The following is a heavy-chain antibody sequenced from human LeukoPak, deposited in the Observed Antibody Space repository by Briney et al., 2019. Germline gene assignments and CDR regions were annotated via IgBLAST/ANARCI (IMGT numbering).Heavy chain of an antibody. CDR3: ARDKYYYDSSGYYGSGNDAFDI. CDR1: GFTFSSYA. D-gene: IGHD3-22*01. J-gene: IGHJ3*02. V-gene: IGHV3-30*04. CDR2: ISYDGSNK. Sequence: GGSLRLSCAASGFTFSSYAMHWVRQAPGKGLEWVAVISYDGSNKYYADSVKGRFTISRDNSKNTLYLQMNSLRAEDTAVYYCARDKYYYDSSGYYGSGNDAFDIWGQGTMVTVSS.